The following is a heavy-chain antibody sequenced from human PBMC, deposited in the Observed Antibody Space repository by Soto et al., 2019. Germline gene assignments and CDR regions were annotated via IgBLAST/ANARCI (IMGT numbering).Heavy chain of an antibody. D-gene: IGHD3-22*01. J-gene: IGHJ4*02. Sequence: EVQLVESGGGLVKPGGSLRLSCAASGFTFSSYSMNWVRQAPGKGLEWVSSISSSSSYIYYADSVKGRFTISRDNAKNSLYLQMNSLRAEDTAVYYCARASEVVITAHFDYWGQGTLVTVSA. V-gene: IGHV3-21*01. CDR2: ISSSSSYI. CDR1: GFTFSSYS. CDR3: ARASEVVITAHFDY.